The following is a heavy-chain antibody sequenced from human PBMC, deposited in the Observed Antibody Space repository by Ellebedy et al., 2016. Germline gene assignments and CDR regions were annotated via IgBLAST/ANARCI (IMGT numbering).Heavy chain of an antibody. CDR1: GGSFSGYY. D-gene: IGHD6-6*01. V-gene: IGHV4-34*01. Sequence: SETLSLTXAVYGGSFSGYYWSWIRQPPGKGLEWIGDINHSGNTNYNPSLKSRVAISVDTSRNQFSLRVTSVTAADTAMYYCARRSREQFVGHFDYWGQGDLVTVSS. J-gene: IGHJ4*02. CDR2: INHSGNT. CDR3: ARRSREQFVGHFDY.